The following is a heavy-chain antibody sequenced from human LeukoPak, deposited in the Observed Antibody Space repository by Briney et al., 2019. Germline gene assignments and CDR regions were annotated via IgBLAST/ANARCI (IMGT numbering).Heavy chain of an antibody. J-gene: IGHJ4*02. Sequence: SETLSLTCTVSGGSIRSYYWSWIRQPPGKGLEWIAYIYVSGSTNYNPSLKSRVTISVDTSKNQFSLKLSSVTAADTAVYYCARHSEAAGTFDYWGQGTLVTVSS. V-gene: IGHV4-59*08. CDR1: GGSIRSYY. D-gene: IGHD6-13*01. CDR3: ARHSEAAGTFDY. CDR2: IYVSGST.